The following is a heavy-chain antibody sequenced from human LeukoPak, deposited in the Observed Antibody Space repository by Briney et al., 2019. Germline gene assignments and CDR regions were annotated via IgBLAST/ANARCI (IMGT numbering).Heavy chain of an antibody. Sequence: SETLSLTCSVSGVSINSHYWSWIRQPPGKGLEWIGYIYTLGNTNYNPSLKRRVSISADTSNNQFSLKMSSVTAADTAVYYCARLYDWFDPWGQGTLVTVSS. CDR2: IYTLGNT. CDR1: GVSINSHY. D-gene: IGHD3-16*01. CDR3: ARLYDWFDP. V-gene: IGHV4-4*09. J-gene: IGHJ5*02.